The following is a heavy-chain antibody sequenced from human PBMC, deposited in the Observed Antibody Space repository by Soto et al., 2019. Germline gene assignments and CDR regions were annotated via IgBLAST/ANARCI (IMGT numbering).Heavy chain of an antibody. CDR2: INHSGST. D-gene: IGHD6-13*01. V-gene: IGHV4-34*01. Sequence: PSDTLSLTCAVYGGSFSGYYLSWIRQPPGKGLEWIGEINHSGSTNYNPSLKSRVTISVDTSKNQFSLKLSSVTAADTAVYYCASSYESWPEYSSSWARPPNLFDYWGQGTLVTVS. CDR1: GGSFSGYY. J-gene: IGHJ4*02. CDR3: ASSYESWPEYSSSWARPPNLFDY.